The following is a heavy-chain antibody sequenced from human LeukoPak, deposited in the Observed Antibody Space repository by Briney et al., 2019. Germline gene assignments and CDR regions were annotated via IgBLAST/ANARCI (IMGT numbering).Heavy chain of an antibody. Sequence: GGSLRLSCAASGFTFSSYAMSWVRQAPGKGLNWVSAISGSGGSTYYADSVKGRFTISRDNSKNTLYLQMNSLRAEDTAVYYCAKGFYDFWSGYPNDYWGQGTLVTVSS. CDR3: AKGFYDFWSGYPNDY. CDR1: GFTFSSYA. CDR2: ISGSGGST. D-gene: IGHD3-3*01. V-gene: IGHV3-23*01. J-gene: IGHJ4*02.